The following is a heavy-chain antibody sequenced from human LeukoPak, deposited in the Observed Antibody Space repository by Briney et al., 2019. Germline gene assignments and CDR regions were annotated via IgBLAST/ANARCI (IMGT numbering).Heavy chain of an antibody. CDR1: GYSISSGYY. D-gene: IGHD3-10*01. CDR3: VRSEDYYYYMDV. Sequence: SETLSLTCTVSGYSISSGYYWGWIRQPPGKGLEWIGSIYHSGSTYYNPSLKSRVTISVDTSKNRFSLKLSSVTAADTAVYYCVRSEDYYYYMDVWGKGTTVTVSS. CDR2: IYHSGST. J-gene: IGHJ6*03. V-gene: IGHV4-38-2*02.